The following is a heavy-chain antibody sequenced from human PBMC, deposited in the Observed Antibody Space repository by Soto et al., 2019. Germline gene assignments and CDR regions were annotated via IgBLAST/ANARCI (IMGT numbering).Heavy chain of an antibody. D-gene: IGHD3-22*01. CDR1: GGSFSGYY. V-gene: IGHV4-34*01. CDR2: INHSGST. Sequence: SETLSLTSAVYGGSFSGYYWSWIRQPPGKGLEWIGEINHSGSTNYNPSLKSRVTISVDTSKNQFSLKLSSVTAADTAVYYCARGLYYDSSGYYYYYGMDVWGQGTTVTVSS. J-gene: IGHJ6*02. CDR3: ARGLYYDSSGYYYYYGMDV.